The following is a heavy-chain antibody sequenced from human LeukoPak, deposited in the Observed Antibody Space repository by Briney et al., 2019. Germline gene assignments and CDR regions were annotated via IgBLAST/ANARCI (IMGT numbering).Heavy chain of an antibody. Sequence: SETLSLTCTVSGGSISSGSYFWSWIRQTPGKGLEWIGYIYYSGRTNYNPSLRGRVTISVDTSKNQFSLKLSSVTAADTAVYYCARSDYASASSSFQYWGQGTLVTVSS. V-gene: IGHV4-61*01. CDR1: GGSISSGSYF. J-gene: IGHJ4*02. D-gene: IGHD3-10*01. CDR2: IYYSGRT. CDR3: ARSDYASASSSFQY.